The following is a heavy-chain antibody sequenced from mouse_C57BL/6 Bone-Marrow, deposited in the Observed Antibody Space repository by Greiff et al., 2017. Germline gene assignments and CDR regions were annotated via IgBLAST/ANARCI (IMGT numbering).Heavy chain of an antibody. Sequence: QVQLQQSGPELVKPGASVKISCEASGYAFSSSWMNWVKQRPGKGLEWIGRIYPGDGDTNYNGKFKGKATLTADKSSSTAYMQLSSLTSEDSAFYFCAREGDGGSFYYFDYWGQGTTLTVSS. V-gene: IGHV1-82*01. CDR3: AREGDGGSFYYFDY. J-gene: IGHJ2*01. D-gene: IGHD2-3*01. CDR2: IYPGDGDT. CDR1: GYAFSSSW.